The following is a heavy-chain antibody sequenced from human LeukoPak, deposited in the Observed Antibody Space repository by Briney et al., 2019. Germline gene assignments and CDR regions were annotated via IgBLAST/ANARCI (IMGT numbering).Heavy chain of an antibody. CDR2: ISGSGDIT. CDR1: GFSFSSYG. V-gene: IGHV3-23*01. J-gene: IGHJ4*02. D-gene: IGHD6-25*01. CDR3: ARRSKSSAIWYYFDY. Sequence: SGGSLRLSCAASGFSFSSYGINWVRQAPGKGLEWVSGISGSGDITYYADSVKGRFTISRDNSRNTLYLQMTSLRAEDTAVYYCARRSKSSAIWYYFDYWGQGTPVTVSS.